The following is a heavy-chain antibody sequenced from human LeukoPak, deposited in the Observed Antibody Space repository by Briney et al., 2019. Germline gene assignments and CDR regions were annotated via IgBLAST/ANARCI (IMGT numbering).Heavy chain of an antibody. J-gene: IGHJ4*02. Sequence: GGSLRLSCAASGFTFSNYWMSWVRQAPGKGLEWVANIKEDGSEKYYVDSVKGRFTISRDDARNSLYLQMNSLRAEDTAVYYCASGRQLGYWGQGTLVTVSS. CDR2: IKEDGSEK. D-gene: IGHD6-13*01. CDR1: GFTFSNYW. CDR3: ASGRQLGY. V-gene: IGHV3-7*01.